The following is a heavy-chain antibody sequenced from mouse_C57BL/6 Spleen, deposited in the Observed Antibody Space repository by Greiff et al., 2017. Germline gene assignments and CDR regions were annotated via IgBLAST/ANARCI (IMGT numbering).Heavy chain of an antibody. CDR1: GYTFTCFW. V-gene: IGHV1-52*01. CDR3: ARTQDDGYYEDY. Sequence: VKLSCNALGYTFTCFWMYWAKYRHIQGLEWIGNIDPADSETHYNQKFKDKATLTVDKSSSTAYMQLSSRTSEDHAVYYYARTQDDGYYEDYWGQGTTLTVSS. D-gene: IGHD2-3*01. CDR2: IDPADSET. J-gene: IGHJ2*01.